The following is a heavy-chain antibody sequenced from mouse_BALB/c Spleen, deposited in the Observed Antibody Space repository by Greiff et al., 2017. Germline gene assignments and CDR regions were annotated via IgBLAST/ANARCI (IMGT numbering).Heavy chain of an antibody. CDR2: ISYSGST. CDR3: ARQRVPYWYFDV. CDR1: GDSITSGY. J-gene: IGHJ1*01. Sequence: EVKLVESGPSLVKPSQTLSLTCSVTGDSITSGYWNWIRKFPGNKLEYMGYISYSGSTYYNPSLKSRISITRDTSKNQYYLQLKSVTTEDTATYYCARQRVPYWYFDVWGAGTTVTVSS. V-gene: IGHV3-8*02.